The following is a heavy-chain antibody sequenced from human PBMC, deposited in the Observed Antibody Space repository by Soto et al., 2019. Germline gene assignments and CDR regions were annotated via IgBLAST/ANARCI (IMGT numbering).Heavy chain of an antibody. CDR1: GITFSGYG. CDR2: IWFDGSNE. J-gene: IGHJ2*01. D-gene: IGHD1-26*01. Sequence: QVQLVESGGGVVQPGRSLRLSCVASGITFSGYGMHWVRQAPGKGLEWVAVIWFDGSNEYYADSVKGRFAISRDNSQNTLYLQMNSLRAEDTALYYCAGGKHMGRQPWYSDLWGRGTLVTVSS. CDR3: AGGKHMGRQPWYSDL. V-gene: IGHV3-33*01.